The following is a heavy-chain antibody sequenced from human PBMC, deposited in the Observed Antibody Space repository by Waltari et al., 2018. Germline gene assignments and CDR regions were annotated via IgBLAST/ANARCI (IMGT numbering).Heavy chain of an antibody. D-gene: IGHD4-17*01. CDR2: IYYSGST. Sequence: QLQLQESGPGLVKPSETLSLTCTVSGGSISSSSYYWGWIRQPPGKGLEWIGSIYYSGSTYYNPSLKSRVTISVDTSKNQFSLKLSSVTAADTAVYYCARGSDDYGRLSYWYFDLWGRGTLVTVSS. CDR3: ARGSDDYGRLSYWYFDL. J-gene: IGHJ2*01. CDR1: GGSISSSSYY. V-gene: IGHV4-39*07.